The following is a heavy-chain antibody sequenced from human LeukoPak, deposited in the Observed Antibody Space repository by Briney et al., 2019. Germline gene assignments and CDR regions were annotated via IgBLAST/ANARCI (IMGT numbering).Heavy chain of an antibody. J-gene: IGHJ5*02. CDR3: ARDGVSSTSWAGPNWFDP. Sequence: PSETLSLTCTVSGGSISSSSYYWGWIRQPPGKGLEWIGSIYYSGSTNYNPSLKSRVTISVDTSKNQFSLKLSSVTAADTAVYYCARDGVSSTSWAGPNWFDPWGQGTLVTVSS. CDR2: IYYSGST. D-gene: IGHD2-2*01. V-gene: IGHV4-39*07. CDR1: GGSISSSSYY.